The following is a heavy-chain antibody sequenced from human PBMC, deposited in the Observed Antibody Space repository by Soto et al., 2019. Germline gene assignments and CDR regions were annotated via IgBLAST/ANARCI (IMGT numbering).Heavy chain of an antibody. D-gene: IGHD6-13*01. CDR3: ATSGYSSSWYPLGYYGMDV. J-gene: IGHJ6*02. CDR1: GYTLTELS. Sequence: ASVKVSCKVSGYTLTELSMHWVRQAPGKGLEWMGGFDPEDGETIYAQKFQGRVTMTEDTSTDTAYMELSSLRSEDTAVYYCATSGYSSSWYPLGYYGMDVWGQGTTVTVSS. V-gene: IGHV1-24*01. CDR2: FDPEDGET.